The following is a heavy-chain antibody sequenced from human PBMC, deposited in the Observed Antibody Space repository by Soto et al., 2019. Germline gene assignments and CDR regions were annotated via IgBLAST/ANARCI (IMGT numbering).Heavy chain of an antibody. Sequence: GASVKVSCKASGGTFSSYAISWVRQVPGQGLEWMGGIIPIFGTANYAQKFQGRVTITADKSTSTAYMELSSLRSEDTAVYYCARDSSGWAGLLHWFDPWGQGTLVTVSS. CDR1: GGTFSSYA. J-gene: IGHJ5*02. D-gene: IGHD6-19*01. V-gene: IGHV1-69*06. CDR2: IIPIFGTA. CDR3: ARDSSGWAGLLHWFDP.